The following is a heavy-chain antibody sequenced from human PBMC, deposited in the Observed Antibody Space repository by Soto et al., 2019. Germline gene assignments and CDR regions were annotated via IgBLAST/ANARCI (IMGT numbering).Heavy chain of an antibody. J-gene: IGHJ4*02. D-gene: IGHD5-18*01. CDR1: GFTFSSYG. V-gene: IGHV3-30*18. Sequence: QVQLVESGGGVVQPGRSLRHSCAASGFTFSSYGMHWVRQAPGKGLEWVAVISYDGSNKYYADSVKGRFTISRDNSKNTLYLQMNSLRAEDTAVYYCAKGFSYSVIDYWGQGTLVTVSS. CDR2: ISYDGSNK. CDR3: AKGFSYSVIDY.